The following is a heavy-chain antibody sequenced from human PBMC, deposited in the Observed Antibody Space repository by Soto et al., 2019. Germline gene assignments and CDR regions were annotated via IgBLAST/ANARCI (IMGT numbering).Heavy chain of an antibody. CDR1: GGSFSGYY. Sequence: QVQLQQWGAGLLKPSETLPLTCAVYGGSFSGYYWSWIRQPPGKGLEWIGEINHSGSTNYNPSLKSRVTISVDTSKNQSSLKLSSVTAAFTAVYYCARYRLPMVREVIGRDNWFDPWGQGTLVTVSS. CDR3: ARYRLPMVREVIGRDNWFDP. CDR2: INHSGST. V-gene: IGHV4-34*01. J-gene: IGHJ5*02. D-gene: IGHD3-10*01.